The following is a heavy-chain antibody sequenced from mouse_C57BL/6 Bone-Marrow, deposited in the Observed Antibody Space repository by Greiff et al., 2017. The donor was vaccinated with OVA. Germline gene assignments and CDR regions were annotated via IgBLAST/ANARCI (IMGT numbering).Heavy chain of an antibody. V-gene: IGHV5-2*01. CDR2: INSDGGST. J-gene: IGHJ4*01. CDR3: ARQVYYDYGGAMDY. D-gene: IGHD2-4*01. CDR1: EYEFPSHD. Sequence: EVQGVESGGGLVQPGESLKLSCESNEYEFPSHDMSWVRKTPEKRLELVAAINSDGGSTYYPDTMERRFIISRDNTKKTLYLQMSSLRSEDTALYYCARQVYYDYGGAMDYWGQGTSVTVSS.